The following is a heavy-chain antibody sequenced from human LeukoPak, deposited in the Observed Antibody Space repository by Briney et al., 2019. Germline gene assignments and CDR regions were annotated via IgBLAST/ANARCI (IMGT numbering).Heavy chain of an antibody. CDR1: GFTVSSNY. D-gene: IGHD3-22*01. CDR2: IYSGGST. V-gene: IGHV3-53*01. J-gene: IGHJ3*02. Sequence: GGSLRLSCAASGFTVSSNYMSWVRQAPGKGLEWVSVIYSGGSTYYADSVKGRFTISRDNSKNTLYLQMNSLRAEDTAVYYCARAAYYYDSSGYDDAFDIWGQGTMVTVS. CDR3: ARAAYYYDSSGYDDAFDI.